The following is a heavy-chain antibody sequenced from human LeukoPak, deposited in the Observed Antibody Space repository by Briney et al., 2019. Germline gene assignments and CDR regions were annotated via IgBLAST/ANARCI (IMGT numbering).Heavy chain of an antibody. CDR2: INSDGYST. V-gene: IGHV3-74*01. CDR3: ARGTAVAGTDY. CDR1: GFTFSSYE. D-gene: IGHD6-19*01. J-gene: IGHJ4*02. Sequence: GSLRLSCAASGFTFSSYEINWVRQAPGKGLVWVSRINSDGYSTSYADSVKGRFTISRENAKNTLYLQMNSLSAEDTAVYYCARGTAVAGTDYWGQGTLVTVSS.